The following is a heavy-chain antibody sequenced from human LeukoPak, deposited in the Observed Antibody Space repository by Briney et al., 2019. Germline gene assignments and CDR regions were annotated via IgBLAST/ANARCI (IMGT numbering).Heavy chain of an antibody. V-gene: IGHV4-59*01. D-gene: IGHD3-9*01. Sequence: SETLSLTCTVSGGSISSYYWSWIRQPPGKGLEWIGYTYYSGSTNYNPSLKSRVTISVDTSKNQFSLKLSSVTAADTAVYYCARDRLTGFDPWGQGTLVTVSS. CDR1: GGSISSYY. J-gene: IGHJ5*02. CDR2: TYYSGST. CDR3: ARDRLTGFDP.